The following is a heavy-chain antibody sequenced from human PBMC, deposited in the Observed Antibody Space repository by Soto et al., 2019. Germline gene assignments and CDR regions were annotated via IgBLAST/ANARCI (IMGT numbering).Heavy chain of an antibody. CDR1: GFNFNNYA. V-gene: IGHV3-30*18. D-gene: IGHD2-2*02. CDR2: ISYDGSFE. J-gene: IGHJ1*01. CDR3: AKSPVIGMARVAIGAEYFQQ. Sequence: LRPSCAASGFNFNNYAMHWVRQTPGKGLEWVAVISYDGSFEFYADSVKGRFIISRDNSKNTVFLQMNSLGGDDTAVYYCAKSPVIGMARVAIGAEYFQQWGQGTMVTVSS.